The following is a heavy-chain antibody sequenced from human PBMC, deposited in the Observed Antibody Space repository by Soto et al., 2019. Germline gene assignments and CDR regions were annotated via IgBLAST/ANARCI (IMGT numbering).Heavy chain of an antibody. CDR3: ANEKTLHKVGATTEYYGMDV. J-gene: IGHJ6*02. Sequence: LRLSCAASGFTFSSYGMHWVRQAPGKGLEWVAVISYDGSNKYYADSVKGRFTISRDNSKNTLYLQMNSLRAEDTAVYYCANEKTLHKVGATTEYYGMDVWGQGTTVTVSS. V-gene: IGHV3-30*18. CDR2: ISYDGSNK. CDR1: GFTFSSYG. D-gene: IGHD1-26*01.